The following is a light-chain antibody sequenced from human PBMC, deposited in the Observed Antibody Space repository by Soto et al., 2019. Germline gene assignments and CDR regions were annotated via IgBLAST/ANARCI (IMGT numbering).Light chain of an antibody. J-gene: IGKJ4*01. CDR3: LQYYNYPLT. CDR1: QGIRSD. V-gene: IGKV1-6*01. CDR2: AAS. Sequence: AIPMTQSPSSLAASVGGRVTITCRASQGIRSDLGWYQQKPGKAPKLLIYAASSLQSGVPSRFSGSGSGTDFTLTISSLQPEDFATYYCLQYYNYPLTFGGGTKVDIK.